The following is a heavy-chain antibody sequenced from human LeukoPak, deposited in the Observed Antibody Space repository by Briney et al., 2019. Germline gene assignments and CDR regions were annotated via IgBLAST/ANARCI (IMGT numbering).Heavy chain of an antibody. CDR3: ARVAAAAPPPYYYYYYMDV. CDR2: IYTSGST. CDR1: GGSISSYY. V-gene: IGHV4-4*07. Sequence: SETLSLTCTVSGGSISSYYWSWIRQPAGKGLEWMGRIYTSGSTNYNPSLKTRVTMSVDTSKTQFSLKLSSVTAADTAVYYCARVAAAAPPPYYYYYYMDVWGKGTTVTVSS. D-gene: IGHD6-13*01. J-gene: IGHJ6*03.